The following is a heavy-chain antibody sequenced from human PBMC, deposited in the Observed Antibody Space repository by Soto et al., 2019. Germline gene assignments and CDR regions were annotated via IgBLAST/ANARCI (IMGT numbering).Heavy chain of an antibody. V-gene: IGHV1-8*02. CDR1: GYSFINFD. D-gene: IGHD6-13*01. J-gene: IGHJ5*02. CDR3: ARMASAGSLNWFDH. CDR2: MNPGSGKT. Sequence: XSVKISFKASGYSFINFDISWVRQAAGQGLEWLGWMNPGSGKTGYASKFQGRVAMTRDASTGTSHLELSSLTSDDTAVYYCARMASAGSLNWFDHWGQGTLVTVSS.